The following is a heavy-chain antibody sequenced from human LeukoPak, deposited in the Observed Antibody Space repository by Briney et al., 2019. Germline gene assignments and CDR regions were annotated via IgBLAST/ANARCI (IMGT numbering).Heavy chain of an antibody. J-gene: IGHJ4*02. CDR2: ISSSSSSI. CDR3: ARGKGDSSGYYNYYFDY. CDR1: GFTLSSYN. D-gene: IGHD3-22*01. V-gene: IGHV3-21*01. Sequence: PGGSLRLSCAASGFTLSSYNMNWVRQAPGKGLEWVSSISSSSSSIYYADSVKGRFTISRDNAKNSLYLQMNSLRAEDTAVYYCARGKGDSSGYYNYYFDYWGQGTLVTVSS.